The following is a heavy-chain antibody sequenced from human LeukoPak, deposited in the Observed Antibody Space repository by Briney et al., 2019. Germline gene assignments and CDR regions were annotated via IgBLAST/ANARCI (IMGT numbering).Heavy chain of an antibody. CDR1: GGTFSSYA. CDR3: ARAPGYSSGWQLFDY. CDR2: IIPIFGTA. J-gene: IGHJ4*02. V-gene: IGHV1-69*05. Sequence: SVKVSCKASGGTFSSYAISSVRQAPGQGLEWMGRIIPIFGTANYAQKFQGRVTITTDESTSTAYMELSSLRSEDTAVYYCARAPGYSSGWQLFDYWGQGTLVTVSS. D-gene: IGHD6-19*01.